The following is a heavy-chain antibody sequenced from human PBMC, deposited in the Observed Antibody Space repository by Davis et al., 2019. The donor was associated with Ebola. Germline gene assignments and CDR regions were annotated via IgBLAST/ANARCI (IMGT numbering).Heavy chain of an antibody. Sequence: MPSETLSLTCTVSGGSISSHFWTWIRQPPGKGLEWIGYIYSSGSTTYNPSLKSRLTISVDTSRNQFSLRLTSVTAADAAVYFCARGGYLKLDHFDYWGQGALVTVSS. V-gene: IGHV4-4*09. CDR1: GGSISSHF. CDR2: IYSSGST. CDR3: ARGGYLKLDHFDY. D-gene: IGHD5-12*01. J-gene: IGHJ4*02.